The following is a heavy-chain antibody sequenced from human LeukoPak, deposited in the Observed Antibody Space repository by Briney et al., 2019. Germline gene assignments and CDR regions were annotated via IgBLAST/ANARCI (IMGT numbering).Heavy chain of an antibody. CDR3: ITWRWFDP. J-gene: IGHJ5*02. Sequence: GGSRRLSCAASGFTFPNTWMSWVRQAPGKGLEWVGRIKSKTDGGTTDYAAPGKGRFTISRDDSKNTLYLQMNSLKTEDTAVYYCITWRWFDPWGQGTLVTVSS. CDR1: GFTFPNTW. V-gene: IGHV3-15*01. CDR2: IKSKTDGGTT.